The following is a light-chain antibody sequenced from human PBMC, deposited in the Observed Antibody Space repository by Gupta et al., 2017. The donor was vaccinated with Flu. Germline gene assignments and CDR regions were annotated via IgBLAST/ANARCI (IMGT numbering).Light chain of an antibody. V-gene: IGLV3-1*01. CDR1: KLGDKY. CDR3: QAWDSSNWV. Sequence: SYELPQPPSVSVSPGQTASIPCSGDKLGDKYASWYQQKPDHALVLVIYKDSKRASGIPGRFSGSNSGTTATLTMNGTQAMDEDDYYCQAWDSSNWVFGGGTKLTVL. CDR2: KDS. J-gene: IGLJ3*02.